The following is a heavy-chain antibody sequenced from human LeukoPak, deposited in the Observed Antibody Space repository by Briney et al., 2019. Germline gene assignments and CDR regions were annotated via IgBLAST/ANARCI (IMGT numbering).Heavy chain of an antibody. D-gene: IGHD3-10*01. CDR3: ARKAGYYYGSGDY. Sequence: PGGTLRLSCAASGFTFSSYAMSWVRQAPGKGLEWVSAIGGSGASTYYADSVEGRFTISGDNSKNTLYLQMNSLRVEDTAVYYCARKAGYYYGSGDYWGQGTLVTVSS. CDR1: GFTFSSYA. J-gene: IGHJ4*02. CDR2: IGGSGAST. V-gene: IGHV3-23*01.